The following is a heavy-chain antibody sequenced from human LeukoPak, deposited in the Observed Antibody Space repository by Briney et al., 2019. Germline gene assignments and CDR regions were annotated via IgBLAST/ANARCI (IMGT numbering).Heavy chain of an antibody. V-gene: IGHV3-23*01. J-gene: IGHJ2*01. D-gene: IGHD4-23*01. CDR1: GFTFSNYG. Sequence: GGSLRLSCAASGFTFSNYGMSWVRQAPGKGLEWVSATSGGGGSTYYADSVKGRFTISRDNSKNTLYLQMNGLRAEDTAVYYCAKGDDYGGTGGKWYFDLWGRGTLVTVSS. CDR2: TSGGGGST. CDR3: AKGDDYGGTGGKWYFDL.